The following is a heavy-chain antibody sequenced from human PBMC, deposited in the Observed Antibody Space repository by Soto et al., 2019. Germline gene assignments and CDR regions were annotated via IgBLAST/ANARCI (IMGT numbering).Heavy chain of an antibody. CDR1: GFSLSTSGVG. V-gene: IGHV2-5*02. CDR2: IYWDDDK. D-gene: IGHD2-15*01. J-gene: IGHJ5*02. Sequence: QITLKESGPTLVKPTQTLTLTCTFSGFSLSTSGVGVGWIRQPPGKALEWLALIYWDDDKRYSPSRKSRLTIPTAPSKTQVVLTMPTMDPVDTATYYCAHRRGASMVAATFAVKWVAPTNWFDPWGQGTLVTVSS. CDR3: AHRRGASMVAATFAVKWVAPTNWFDP.